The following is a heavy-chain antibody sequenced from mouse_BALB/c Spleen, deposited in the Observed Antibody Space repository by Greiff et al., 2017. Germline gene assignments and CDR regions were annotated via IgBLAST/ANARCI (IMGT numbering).Heavy chain of an antibody. D-gene: IGHD2-1*01. V-gene: IGHV6-6*02. Sequence: EVNVVESGGGLVQPGGSMKLSCVASGFTFSNYWMNWVRQSPEKGLEWVAEIRLKSNNYATHYAESVKGRFTISRDDSKSSVYLQMNNLRAEDTGIYYCTRPGYGNYGGYYFDYWGQGTTLTVSS. J-gene: IGHJ2*01. CDR2: IRLKSNNYAT. CDR1: GFTFSNYW. CDR3: TRPGYGNYGGYYFDY.